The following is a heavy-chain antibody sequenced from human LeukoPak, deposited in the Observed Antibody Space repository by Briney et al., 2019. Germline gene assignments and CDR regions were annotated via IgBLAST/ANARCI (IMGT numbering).Heavy chain of an antibody. Sequence: GGSLRLSCAASGFTFSSYAMSWVRQAPGKGLEWVSAISGSGGSTYYADSVKGRFTISRDNSKNTLYLQMNSLRAEDTAVYYCARARGIASRLYYFDYWGQGTLVTVSS. CDR3: ARARGIASRLYYFDY. CDR2: ISGSGGST. V-gene: IGHV3-23*01. CDR1: GFTFSSYA. J-gene: IGHJ4*02. D-gene: IGHD6-13*01.